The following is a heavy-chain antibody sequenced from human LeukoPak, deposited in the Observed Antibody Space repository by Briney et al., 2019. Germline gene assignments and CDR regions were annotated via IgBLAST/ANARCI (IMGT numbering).Heavy chain of an antibody. V-gene: IGHV3-9*01. D-gene: IGHD2-2*01. CDR3: AKDIGIVVVPAAISVTLDY. CDR2: ISWNSGSI. J-gene: IGHJ4*02. CDR1: GFTFDDYA. Sequence: PGGSLRLSCAASGFTFDDYAMHWVRQAPGKGMEWVSGISWNSGSIGYAASVKGRFTISRDNAKNSLYLQMNTLRAEDTALYYCAKDIGIVVVPAAISVTLDYRGQGTLVTVSS.